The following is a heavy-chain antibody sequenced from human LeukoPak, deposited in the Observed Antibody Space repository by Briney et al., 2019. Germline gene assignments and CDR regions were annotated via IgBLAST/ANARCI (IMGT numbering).Heavy chain of an antibody. V-gene: IGHV4-59*01. CDR2: IYYSGGT. J-gene: IGHJ4*02. CDR1: GGSISDFY. CDR3: ARADSTSRGGDY. Sequence: SETLSLTCTVSGGSISDFYWSWIRQPPGKELEWIGYIYYSGGTNYNPSLKSRVSISVDPSKNQFSLRLHSVTAADTGVYFCARADSTSRGGDYWGQGTLVTVSS. D-gene: IGHD2-2*01.